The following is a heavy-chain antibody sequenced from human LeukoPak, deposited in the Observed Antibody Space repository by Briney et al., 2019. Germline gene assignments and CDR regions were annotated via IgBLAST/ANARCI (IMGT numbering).Heavy chain of an antibody. CDR2: ISSSSSYI. V-gene: IGHV3-21*01. J-gene: IGHJ3*02. CDR1: GFTFSSYS. CDR3: ARVGPVSEWLANDAFDI. D-gene: IGHD6-19*01. Sequence: GGSLRLSCAASGFTFSSYSMNWVRQAPGKGLEWVSSISSSSSYIYYADSVKGRFTISRDNAKNSLYLQMNSLRAEDTAVYYCARVGPVSEWLANDAFDIWGQGTMVTASS.